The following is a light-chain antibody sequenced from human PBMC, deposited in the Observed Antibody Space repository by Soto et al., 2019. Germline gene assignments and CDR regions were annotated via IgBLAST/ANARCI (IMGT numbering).Light chain of an antibody. CDR3: AAWDDRLDV. CDR1: SSNIGSHT. V-gene: IGLV1-44*01. J-gene: IGLJ1*01. CDR2: SNT. Sequence: QSVLTQPPSASGAPGQTVTISCSGSSSNIGSHTVNWYQHLPGTAPKLLIYSNTQRPLGVPVRFSGSKSGTSAFLAISGLQSEDEAEYYCAAWDDRLDVFGTGTKGTVL.